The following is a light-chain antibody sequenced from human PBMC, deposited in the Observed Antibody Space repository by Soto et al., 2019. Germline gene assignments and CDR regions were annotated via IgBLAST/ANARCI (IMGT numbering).Light chain of an antibody. V-gene: IGKV3-20*01. Sequence: VMTQSPATMSVSPVVRVTFPCRASQSLTTNLAWYQHKPGQSPRLLISDASTGASGIPPRFSGSGSGTDFTLTIRRLEPEDFAVYYCQQYGSSPPWKCGKGTTGAIK. CDR1: QSLTTN. J-gene: IGKJ1*01. CDR3: QQYGSSPPWK. CDR2: DAS.